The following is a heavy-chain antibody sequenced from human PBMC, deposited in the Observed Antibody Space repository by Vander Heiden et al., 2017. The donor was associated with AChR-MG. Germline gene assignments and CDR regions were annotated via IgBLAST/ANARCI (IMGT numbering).Heavy chain of an antibody. CDR3: ARDKLWFGDGVGFFDY. D-gene: IGHD3-10*01. CDR1: GLTLSSKP. Sequence: QVQLAEPGGGVGQPERSLRLPCAASGLTLSSKPMHWVRQSPGKGLEWVAVISNDGSNKYYADSVQGQFTISRDNTKNTRYLQMNSLRAEDTAVYYCARDKLWFGDGVGFFDYWGQGTLVTVSS. V-gene: IGHV3-30*04. J-gene: IGHJ4*02. CDR2: ISNDGSNK.